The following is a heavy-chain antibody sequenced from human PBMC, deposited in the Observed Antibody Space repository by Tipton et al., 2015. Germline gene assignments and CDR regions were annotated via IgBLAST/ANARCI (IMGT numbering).Heavy chain of an antibody. CDR2: TISVFATP. Sequence: SGAEVKVSCKPSGGTFSGYGFNWVRQAPGQGLEWLGGTISVFATPNHAQKFQGRVTVNADKSTSTAYMELSSLRYEDTAMYYCAVYYESSGYRGGYFDYWGPGTQVTVSS. CDR3: AVYYESSGYRGGYFDY. J-gene: IGHJ4*02. V-gene: IGHV1-69*06. D-gene: IGHD3-22*01. CDR1: GGTFSGYG.